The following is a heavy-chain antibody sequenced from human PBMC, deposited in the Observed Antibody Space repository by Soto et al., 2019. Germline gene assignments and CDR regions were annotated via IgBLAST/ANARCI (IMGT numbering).Heavy chain of an antibody. J-gene: IGHJ4*02. CDR2: ISGGGGTT. CDR1: GFTFIDYA. V-gene: IGHV3-23*01. CDR3: AKALSHDSPFDY. D-gene: IGHD1-1*01. Sequence: EVQLLESGGGLVQPGGSLRLSCTASGFTFIDYAMSWVRQAPGKRPEWVSLISGGGGTTQYADSVKGRFTISRDNSKNTVYLQMNSLRVEDTAVYFCAKALSHDSPFDYWGQGTLVTVSS.